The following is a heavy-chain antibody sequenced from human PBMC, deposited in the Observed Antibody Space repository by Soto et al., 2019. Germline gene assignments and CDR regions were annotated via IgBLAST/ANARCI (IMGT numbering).Heavy chain of an antibody. CDR2: ISAYNGNT. J-gene: IGHJ6*02. D-gene: IGHD3-22*01. Sequence: ASVKVSCKASGYTFTSYGISWVRQAPGQGLEWRGWISAYNGNTNYAQKLQGRVTMTTDTSTSTAYMELRSLRSDDTAVYYCARAVGYYDSSGGDFMDVWGQGTTVTVSS. CDR3: ARAVGYYDSSGGDFMDV. V-gene: IGHV1-18*01. CDR1: GYTFTSYG.